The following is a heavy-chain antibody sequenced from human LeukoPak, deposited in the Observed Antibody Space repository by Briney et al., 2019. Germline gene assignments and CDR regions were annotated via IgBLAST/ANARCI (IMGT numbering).Heavy chain of an antibody. J-gene: IGHJ4*02. CDR1: GFTFSSYN. V-gene: IGHV3-48*04. CDR2: ISSSSSTI. Sequence: GGSLRLSCAASGFTFSSYNMNWVRQAPGKGLEWVSYISSSSSTIYYADSVKGRFTISRDNSKNTLYLQMNSLRAEDTAIYYCTKGPAGGYSGYPLDYWGQGTLVTVSS. CDR3: TKGPAGGYSGYPLDY. D-gene: IGHD5-12*01.